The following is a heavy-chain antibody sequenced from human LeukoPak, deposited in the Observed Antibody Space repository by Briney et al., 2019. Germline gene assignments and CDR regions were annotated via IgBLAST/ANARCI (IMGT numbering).Heavy chain of an antibody. V-gene: IGHV3-48*03. D-gene: IGHD3-22*01. Sequence: GGSLRLSCAASGFTFSSYEMNWVRQTPGKGLEWLSYIGSSGSSVYYADSVKGRFTISRDNAKNSLYLQMNSLRVEDTAVYYCARAGVDSRGYYEGFDYWGQGTLVTVSS. CDR3: ARAGVDSRGYYEGFDY. CDR1: GFTFSSYE. J-gene: IGHJ4*02. CDR2: IGSSGSSV.